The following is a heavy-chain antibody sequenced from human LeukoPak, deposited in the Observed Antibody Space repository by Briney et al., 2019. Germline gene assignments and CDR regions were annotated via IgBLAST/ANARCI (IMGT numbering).Heavy chain of an antibody. V-gene: IGHV3-23*01. CDR3: ALFSYDSSGYYN. CDR2: ISGSGGST. J-gene: IGHJ4*02. CDR1: GFTFSSYA. Sequence: GGSLRLSCAASGFTFSSYAMSWVRRAPGKGLEWVSAISGSGGSTYYADSVKGRFTISRDNSKNTLYLQMNSLRAEDTAVYYCALFSYDSSGYYNWGQGTLVTVSS. D-gene: IGHD3-22*01.